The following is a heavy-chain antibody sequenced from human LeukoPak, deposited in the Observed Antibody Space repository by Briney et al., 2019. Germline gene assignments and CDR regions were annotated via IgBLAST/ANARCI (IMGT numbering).Heavy chain of an antibody. CDR1: GFTFSNAW. J-gene: IGHJ4*02. V-gene: IGHV3-74*01. CDR2: ISDGGSTT. D-gene: IGHD3-22*01. Sequence: SGGSLRLSCAASGFTFSNAWMHWVRQAPGKGLVWVSRISDGGSTTTYADSVKGRFTISRDNAKNTLYLQMNGLRAEDTAVYYCSRSAYYDGSGNYYDYWGQGTLVTVSS. CDR3: SRSAYYDGSGNYYDY.